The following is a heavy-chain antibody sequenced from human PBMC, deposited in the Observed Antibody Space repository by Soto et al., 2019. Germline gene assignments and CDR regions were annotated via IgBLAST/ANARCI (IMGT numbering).Heavy chain of an antibody. Sequence: QVQLVESGGDVVQPGRSLRLSCAGSGFTFSAYGMDWVRQAPGKGLEWVAVISYDGSNKYYADSVKGRFTISRDNSKNTLYLQMNSLRAEDTAVYYCAKDRMGAGVRGYFDYWGQGTLVTVSS. D-gene: IGHD3-10*01. J-gene: IGHJ4*02. CDR2: ISYDGSNK. V-gene: IGHV3-30*18. CDR3: AKDRMGAGVRGYFDY. CDR1: GFTFSAYG.